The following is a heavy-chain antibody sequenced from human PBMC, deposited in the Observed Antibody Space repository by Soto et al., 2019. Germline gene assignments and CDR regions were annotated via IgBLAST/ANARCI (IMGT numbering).Heavy chain of an antibody. V-gene: IGHV3-33*01. D-gene: IGHD2-15*01. CDR2: IWFDGRNI. CDR1: GFSISNYG. CDR3: AREGIKRWSFVGSFDQ. Sequence: QVQLVESGGGAVQPGRSLRLSCVASGFSISNYGMHWVRQTPGRGLEWVAVIWFDGRNIAYRESVKGRFTVSRDNSKNMGYLQMDSLGVEDTAVYYCAREGIKRWSFVGSFDQWGQGTLVTVSS. J-gene: IGHJ4*02.